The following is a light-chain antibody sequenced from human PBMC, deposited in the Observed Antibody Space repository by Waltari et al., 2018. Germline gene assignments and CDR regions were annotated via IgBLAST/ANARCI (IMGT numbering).Light chain of an antibody. CDR1: QNVNNN. CDR2: AAS. J-gene: IGKJ2*01. V-gene: IGKV3-15*01. Sequence: EKVMTQSPATLSVSPGERATLSCRASQNVNNNLAWYRQKPGQAPRLLIYAASTMATDIPARCSGGGSGTEFTLSISSLQSEDFAVYYCQQYDNWPLTFGQGTKLEIK. CDR3: QQYDNWPLT.